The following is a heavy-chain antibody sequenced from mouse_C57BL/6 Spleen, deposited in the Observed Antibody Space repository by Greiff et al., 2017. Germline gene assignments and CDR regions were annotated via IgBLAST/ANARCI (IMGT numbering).Heavy chain of an antibody. CDR1: GYTFTDYN. CDR2: INPNNGGT. CDR3: ARGELLRSLFAY. D-gene: IGHD1-1*01. V-gene: IGHV1-18*01. Sequence: EVQLVESGPELVKPGASVKIPCKASGYTFTDYNMDWVKQSHGKSLEWIGDINPNNGGTIYNQKFKGKATLTVDKSSSTAYMELRSLTSEDTAVYYCARGELLRSLFAYWGQGTLVTVSA. J-gene: IGHJ3*01.